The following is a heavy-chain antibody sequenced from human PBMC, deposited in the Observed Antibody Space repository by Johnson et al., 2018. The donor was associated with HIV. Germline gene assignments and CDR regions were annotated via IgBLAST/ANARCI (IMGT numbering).Heavy chain of an antibody. CDR3: ARGPGYSSSWYVNTDAFDM. Sequence: VQLVESGGGVVRPGGSLRLSCAASGFTLDDYGMSWVRQVPGKGLEWVSGINWNGGSTGYTDSVKGRFTISRDNAKNSLYLQINSLRADDTALYYCARGPGYSSSWYVNTDAFDMGGQGTMVTVSS. CDR2: INWNGGST. V-gene: IGHV3-20*04. CDR1: GFTLDDYG. J-gene: IGHJ3*02. D-gene: IGHD6-13*01.